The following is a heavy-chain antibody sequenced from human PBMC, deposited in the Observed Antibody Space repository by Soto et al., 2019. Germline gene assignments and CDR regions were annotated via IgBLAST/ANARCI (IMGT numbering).Heavy chain of an antibody. V-gene: IGHV3-30*18. CDR1: GFTFSSYG. D-gene: IGHD6-13*01. Sequence: QVQLVESGGGVVQPGRSLRLSCAASGFTFSSYGMHWVRQAPGKGLEWVAVISYDGSNKYYADSVKGRFTISRHNSKNMLYLQMNSLRAEDTAVYYCAKRADSSSWYGYFDYWGQGTLVTVSS. CDR2: ISYDGSNK. J-gene: IGHJ4*02. CDR3: AKRADSSSWYGYFDY.